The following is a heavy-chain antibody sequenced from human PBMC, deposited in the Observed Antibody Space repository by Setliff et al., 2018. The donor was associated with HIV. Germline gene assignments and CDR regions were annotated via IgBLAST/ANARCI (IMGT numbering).Heavy chain of an antibody. Sequence: SETLSLTCTVSGGSISSHYWSWVRQPPGKGLEWIGSIYYSGSTNYNPSLKSRVTISVETSKNQFSLKLSSVTAADTAVYYCARARGGYCSSTSCTWNWFDPWGQGTLVTVSS. D-gene: IGHD2-2*01. V-gene: IGHV4-59*11. J-gene: IGHJ5*02. CDR3: ARARGGYCSSTSCTWNWFDP. CDR2: IYYSGST. CDR1: GGSISSHY.